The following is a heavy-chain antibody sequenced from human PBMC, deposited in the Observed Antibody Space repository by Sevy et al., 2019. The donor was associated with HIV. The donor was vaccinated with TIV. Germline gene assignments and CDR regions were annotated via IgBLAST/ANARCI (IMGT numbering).Heavy chain of an antibody. CDR3: AKDYGSWWFALDN. CDR1: GFTFSSYA. V-gene: IGHV3-23*01. CDR2: ISGSGGST. Sequence: GGSLRLSCAASGFTFSSYAMTWVRQPPGKGLEWVSGISGSGGSTYNADSAKGRFTISRDNSKNTLYLQMNSLRAEDTAIYYCAKDYGSWWFALDNWGQGTLVTVSS. D-gene: IGHD6-13*01. J-gene: IGHJ4*02.